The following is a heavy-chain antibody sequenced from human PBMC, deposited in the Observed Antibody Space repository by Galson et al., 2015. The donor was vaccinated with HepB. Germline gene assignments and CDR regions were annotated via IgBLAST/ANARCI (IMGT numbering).Heavy chain of an antibody. D-gene: IGHD3-3*01. Sequence: SVKVSCKASGYTFTSYYMHWVRQAPGQGLEWMGIINPSGGSTSYAQKFQGRVTMTRDTSTSTVYMELSSPRSEDTAVYYCARDFGIFGVVPSPHYYYYGMDVWGQGTTVTVSS. CDR1: GYTFTSYY. CDR2: INPSGGST. CDR3: ARDFGIFGVVPSPHYYYYGMDV. V-gene: IGHV1-46*01. J-gene: IGHJ6*02.